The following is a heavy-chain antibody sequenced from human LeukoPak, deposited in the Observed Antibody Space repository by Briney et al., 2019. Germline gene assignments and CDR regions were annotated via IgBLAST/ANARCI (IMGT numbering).Heavy chain of an antibody. D-gene: IGHD1-1*01. V-gene: IGHV1-18*01. CDR1: DYTFTTYG. Sequence: ASVKVSCKASDYTFTTYGISWVRQAPGQGFEWMGWISEYNGNTKYAQKLQGRVTMTTDTSTSTAYMELRSLRSDDTAVYYCARARYRYFDYWGQGTLVTVSS. J-gene: IGHJ4*02. CDR2: ISEYNGNT. CDR3: ARARYRYFDY.